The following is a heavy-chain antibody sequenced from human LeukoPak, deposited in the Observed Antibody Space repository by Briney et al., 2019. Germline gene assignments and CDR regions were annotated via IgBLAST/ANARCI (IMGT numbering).Heavy chain of an antibody. CDR2: FDPEDGET. Sequence: GASVKVSCKVSGYTLTELSMHWVRQAPGKGLEWMGGFDPEDGETIYAQKFRGRVTMTEGTSADTAYMELSSLRSEDTAVYYCATGKARDPYIVVVPAALDYWGQGTLVTVSS. CDR1: GYTLTELS. D-gene: IGHD2-2*01. CDR3: ATGKARDPYIVVVPAALDY. V-gene: IGHV1-24*01. J-gene: IGHJ4*02.